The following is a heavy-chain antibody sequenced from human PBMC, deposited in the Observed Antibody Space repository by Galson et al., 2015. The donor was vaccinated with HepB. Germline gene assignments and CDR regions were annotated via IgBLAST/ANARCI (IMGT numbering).Heavy chain of an antibody. J-gene: IGHJ6*02. Sequence: SVKVSCKASGYTFTSYAMHWVRQAPGQRLEWMGWINAGNGNTKYSQKFQGRVTITRDTSASTAYMELSSLRSEDTAVYYCARDLISSWNDERDLGRYYYYYGMDVWGQGTTVTVSS. CDR3: ARDLISSWNDERDLGRYYYYYGMDV. D-gene: IGHD1-1*01. CDR1: GYTFTSYA. CDR2: INAGNGNT. V-gene: IGHV1-3*01.